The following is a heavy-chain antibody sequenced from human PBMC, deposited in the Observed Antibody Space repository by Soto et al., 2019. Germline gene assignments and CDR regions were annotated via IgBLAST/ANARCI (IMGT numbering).Heavy chain of an antibody. V-gene: IGHV1-69*13. CDR3: ATLAYCGGACYQGAFDI. J-gene: IGHJ3*02. Sequence: SVKVSCKASGGTFSSYAISWVRQAPGQGLEWMGGIIPIFGTANYAQKFQGRVTITADESTSTAYMELSSLRSEDTAVYYCATLAYCGGACYQGAFDIWGQGTMVNVAS. D-gene: IGHD2-21*02. CDR2: IIPIFGTA. CDR1: GGTFSSYA.